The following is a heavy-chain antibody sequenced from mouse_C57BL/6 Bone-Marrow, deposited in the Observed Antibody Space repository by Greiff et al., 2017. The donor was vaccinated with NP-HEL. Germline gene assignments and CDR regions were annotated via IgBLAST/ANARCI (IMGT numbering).Heavy chain of an antibody. CDR3: AREVDYYYYAMDY. CDR1: GYTFTSYW. J-gene: IGHJ4*01. Sequence: VQLQQPGAELVKPGASVKLSCTASGYTFTSYWMHWLMQRPGQGLEWIGMILPNSGSTNYNEKFKSKATLTVDKSSSTAYMQLSSLTSEDSAVYYCAREVDYYYYAMDYWGQGTSVTVSS. CDR2: ILPNSGST. V-gene: IGHV1-64*01. D-gene: IGHD2-13*01.